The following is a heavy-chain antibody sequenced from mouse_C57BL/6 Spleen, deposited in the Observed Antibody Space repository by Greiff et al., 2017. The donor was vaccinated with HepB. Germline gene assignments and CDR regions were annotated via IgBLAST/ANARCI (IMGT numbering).Heavy chain of an antibody. CDR1: GFSFTSYA. D-gene: IGHD1-1*01. CDR3: ARNPYYGAWYFDV. CDR2: IWTGGGT. V-gene: IGHV2-9-1*01. Sequence: VKVVESGPGLVAPSQSLSITCTVSGFSFTSYAISWVRQPPGKGLEWLGVIWTGGGTNYNSALKSRLSISKDNSKSQVFLKMNSLQTDDTARYYCARNPYYGAWYFDVWGTGTTVTVSS. J-gene: IGHJ1*03.